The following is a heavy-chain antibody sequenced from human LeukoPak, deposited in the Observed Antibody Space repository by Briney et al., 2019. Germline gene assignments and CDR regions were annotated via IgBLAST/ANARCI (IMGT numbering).Heavy chain of an antibody. CDR2: INPSSGST. CDR3: ATTWKGGYDY. Sequence: ASVKVSCKASGYTFTSYYMHWVRQAPGQGLEWMGIINPSSGSTSYAQKFQGRVTMTRDTSTSTAYMELSSLRSEDTAVYYCATTWKGGYDYWGQGTLVTVSS. CDR1: GYTFTSYY. J-gene: IGHJ4*02. D-gene: IGHD5-12*01. V-gene: IGHV1-46*03.